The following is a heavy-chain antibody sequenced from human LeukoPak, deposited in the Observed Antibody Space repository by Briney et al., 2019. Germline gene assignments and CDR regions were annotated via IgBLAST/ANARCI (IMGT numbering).Heavy chain of an antibody. J-gene: IGHJ4*02. CDR2: IYYLGGT. D-gene: IGHD5-18*01. Sequence: SETLSLTCTVSRDSITSYYWSWIRQPPGKGLEWIGYIYYLGGTNYNPSLKSRVTISVDTSKNQFSLKLSSVTAADTAVYYCARGLYSYGHYYFDYWGQGTLVTVSS. CDR3: ARGLYSYGHYYFDY. CDR1: RDSITSYY. V-gene: IGHV4-59*01.